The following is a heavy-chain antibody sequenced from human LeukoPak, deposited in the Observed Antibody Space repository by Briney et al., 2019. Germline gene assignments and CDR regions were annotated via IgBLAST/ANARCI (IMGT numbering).Heavy chain of an antibody. CDR3: AKGSGYYQHHIDY. V-gene: IGHV3-30*18. Sequence: GGSLRLSCAASGFTFSSYGMHWVRQAPGKGLEWVAVISYDGSNKYYADSVKGRFTISRDNSKNTLYLQMNSLRAEDTAVYYCAKGSGYYQHHIDYWGQGTLVTVSS. D-gene: IGHD3-3*01. CDR1: GFTFSSYG. J-gene: IGHJ4*02. CDR2: ISYDGSNK.